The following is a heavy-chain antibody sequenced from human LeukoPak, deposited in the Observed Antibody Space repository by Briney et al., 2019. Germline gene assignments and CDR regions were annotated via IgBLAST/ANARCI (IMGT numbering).Heavy chain of an antibody. D-gene: IGHD4-17*01. CDR3: AKVGTTVPHYFDC. CDR2: ISDSGGSS. V-gene: IGHV3-23*01. J-gene: IGHJ4*02. CDR1: GFTFSSYA. Sequence: GSLRLSCAASGFTFSSYAMSWVRQAPGKGLEWVSGISDSGGSSYYGPSVKGRFTISRDNSKNTLYLQMNGLRAEDTAVYYCAKVGTTVPHYFDCWGQGTLVTVSS.